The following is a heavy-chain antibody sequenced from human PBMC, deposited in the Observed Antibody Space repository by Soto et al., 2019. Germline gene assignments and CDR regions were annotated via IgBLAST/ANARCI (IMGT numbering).Heavy chain of an antibody. CDR1: GGSFGGYY. CDR2: INHSGST. V-gene: IGHV4-34*01. CDR3: ARRRYYYYGMDV. J-gene: IGHJ6*02. Sequence: SETLSLTCAVYGGSFGGYYWSWIGQRPGKGLEWIGEINHSGSTNYNPSLKSRVTISVDTSKNQFSLKLSSVTAADTAVYYCARRRYYYYGMDVWGQGTTVTVSS.